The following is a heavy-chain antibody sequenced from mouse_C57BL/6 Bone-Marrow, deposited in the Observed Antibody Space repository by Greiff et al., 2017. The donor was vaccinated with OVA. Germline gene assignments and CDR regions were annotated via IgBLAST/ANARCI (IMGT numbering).Heavy chain of an antibody. CDR3: ARDTLDY. CDR1: GYSITSGYY. J-gene: IGHJ2*01. CDR2: ISYDGSN. V-gene: IGHV3-6*01. Sequence: EVKVEESGPGLVKPSQSLSLTCSVTGYSITSGYYWNWIRQFPGNKLEWMGYISYDGSNNYNPSLKNRISITRDTSKNQFFLKLNSVTTEDTATYYCARDTLDYWGQGTTLTVSS.